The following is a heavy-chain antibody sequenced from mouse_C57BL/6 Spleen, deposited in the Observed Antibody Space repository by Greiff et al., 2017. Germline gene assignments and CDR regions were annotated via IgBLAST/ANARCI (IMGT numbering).Heavy chain of an antibody. CDR1: GFNIKDYY. J-gene: IGHJ2*01. CDR3: ATMVTTY. V-gene: IGHV14-2*01. CDR2: IDPEDGET. D-gene: IGHD2-2*01. Sequence: EVQLQESGAELVKPGASVKLSCTASGFNIKDYYMHWVKQRTEQGLEWIGRIDPEDGETKYAPKFPGKATITADTSANTAYLQLSSLTAEDTAVYYCATMVTTYWGQGTTLTVSS.